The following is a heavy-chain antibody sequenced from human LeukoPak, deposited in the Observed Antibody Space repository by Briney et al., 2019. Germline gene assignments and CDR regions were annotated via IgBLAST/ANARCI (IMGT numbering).Heavy chain of an antibody. D-gene: IGHD3-22*01. CDR3: AKLSGYSSTCDY. CDR1: GFTFSSFA. Sequence: GGSLRLSCAASGFTFSSFAMTWVRQAPGKGLEWVSSITGSHGPTYNTDSVKGRFTISRDNAKNSLYLQMNSLRAEDTALYYCAKLSGYSSTCDYWGQGTLVTVSS. CDR2: ITGSHGPT. V-gene: IGHV3-23*01. J-gene: IGHJ4*02.